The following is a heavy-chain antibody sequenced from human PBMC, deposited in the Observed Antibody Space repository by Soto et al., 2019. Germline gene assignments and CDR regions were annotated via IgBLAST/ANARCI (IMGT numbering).Heavy chain of an antibody. CDR3: ARGAVPAAMAYYYYMDV. D-gene: IGHD2-2*01. CDR1: GGSISSYY. Sequence: PSETLSLTCTVSGGSISSYYWSWIRQPPGKGLEWIGYIYYSGSTNYNPSLKSRVTISVDTSKNQFSLKLSSVTAADTAVYYCARGAVPAAMAYYYYMDVWGKGTTVTVSS. CDR2: IYYSGST. J-gene: IGHJ6*03. V-gene: IGHV4-59*01.